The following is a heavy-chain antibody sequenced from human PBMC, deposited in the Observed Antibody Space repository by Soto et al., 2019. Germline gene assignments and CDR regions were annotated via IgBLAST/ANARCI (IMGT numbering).Heavy chain of an antibody. D-gene: IGHD3-10*01. J-gene: IGHJ4*02. CDR1: GDRVSRNSAV. Sequence: SQTLSLTCDISGDRVSRNSAVWNWIRPSPSRGLEWLGRTYYRSKWYNDYTVSVKSRITINPDTSKNQFSLQLNSVTPEDTAVYYCARGAYGSGNGHFDYWGQGTLVTVSS. CDR3: ARGAYGSGNGHFDY. CDR2: TYYRSKWYN. V-gene: IGHV6-1*01.